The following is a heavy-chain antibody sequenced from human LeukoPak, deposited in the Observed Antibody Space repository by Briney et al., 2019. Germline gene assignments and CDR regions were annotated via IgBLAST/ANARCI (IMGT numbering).Heavy chain of an antibody. D-gene: IGHD5-12*01. CDR1: GGSIISSTYY. J-gene: IGHJ4*02. CDR2: IYYSGTT. Sequence: PSETLSLTCTVSGGSIISSTYYWGWIRQPPGKGLEWIGSIYYSGTTYYNPSLKSRVTISVDTSRNQFSLKLSSVTAADTAVYYCARRGLGGYSGHDYFNPPDYWGQGTLVTVSS. V-gene: IGHV4-39*01. CDR3: ARRGLGGYSGHDYFNPPDY.